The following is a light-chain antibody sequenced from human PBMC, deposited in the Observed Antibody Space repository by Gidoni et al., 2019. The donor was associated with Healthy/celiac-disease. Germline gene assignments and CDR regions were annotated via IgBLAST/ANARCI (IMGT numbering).Light chain of an antibody. CDR3: QQSYSTPDT. CDR1: QSISSY. J-gene: IGKJ4*01. Sequence: DIQMTQSPSALSASVGDRVTITCRASQSISSYLNCYQQKPGKSPKLLIYAASSLQCGVPSRFRGSGSGTDFTLTINSLQPEDFATYFGQQSYSTPDTFGGGTRLEIK. V-gene: IGKV1-39*01. CDR2: AAS.